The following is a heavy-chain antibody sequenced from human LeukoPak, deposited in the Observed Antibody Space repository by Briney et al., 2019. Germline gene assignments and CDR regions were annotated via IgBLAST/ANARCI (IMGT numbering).Heavy chain of an antibody. CDR3: AXXRGPGXXXXYFDV. CDR1: GFSFGGSW. D-gene: IGHD5-12*01. CDR2: IEQDEREI. J-gene: IGHJ2*01. Sequence: GGSLRLSCAASGFSFGGSWMSWLRQAPGKGLEWVANIEQDEREIFYADSVKGRFTIFRDNAKNSLYLQMNSLRVEDTAVYYCAXXRGPGXXXXYFDVWGRGTLVTVSS. V-gene: IGHV3-7*01.